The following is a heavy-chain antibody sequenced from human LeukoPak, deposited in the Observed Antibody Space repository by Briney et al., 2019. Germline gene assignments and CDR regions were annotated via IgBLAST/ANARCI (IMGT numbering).Heavy chain of an antibody. CDR1: GFTFSSYA. CDR3: AKDLLLWFGEGSDYFDY. J-gene: IGHJ4*02. Sequence: TGGSLRLSCAASGFTFSSYAMSWVRQAPGKGLEWVSAISGSGGSTYYADSVKGRFTISRDNSKNTLYLQMNSLRAEDTAVYYCAKDLLLWFGEGSDYFDYWGQGTLVTVSS. D-gene: IGHD3-10*01. CDR2: ISGSGGST. V-gene: IGHV3-23*01.